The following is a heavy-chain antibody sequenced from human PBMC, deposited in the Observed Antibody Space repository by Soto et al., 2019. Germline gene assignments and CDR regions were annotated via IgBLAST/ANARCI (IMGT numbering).Heavy chain of an antibody. CDR1: GFTFSSYG. J-gene: IGHJ6*02. CDR3: ANYRRDSSGTCSRCFGMDV. Sequence: QVQLMESGGSVVQPGRSLRLSCAASGFTFSSYGIHWVRQAPGKGLEWVTIISNDGNNKYYGDSVKGRFTISRDNAKNTVFLQMNSLTAEDTAVYYCANYRRDSSGTCSRCFGMDVWGQGTTVTVSS. D-gene: IGHD3-22*01. V-gene: IGHV3-30*18. CDR2: ISNDGNNK.